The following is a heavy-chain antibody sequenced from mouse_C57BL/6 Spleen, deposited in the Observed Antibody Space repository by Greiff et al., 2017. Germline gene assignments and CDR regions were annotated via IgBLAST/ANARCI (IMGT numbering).Heavy chain of an antibody. D-gene: IGHD1-1*01. J-gene: IGHJ2*01. Sequence: QVQLQQPGAELVKPGASVKLSCKASGYTFTSYWMQWVKQRPGQGLEWIGEIDPSDSYTNSNQKFKGKATLTVDTSSSTAYMQLSSLTSEDSAVYYCAVAGTVVFDYWGQGTTLTVSS. CDR3: AVAGTVVFDY. CDR1: GYTFTSYW. CDR2: IDPSDSYT. V-gene: IGHV1-50*01.